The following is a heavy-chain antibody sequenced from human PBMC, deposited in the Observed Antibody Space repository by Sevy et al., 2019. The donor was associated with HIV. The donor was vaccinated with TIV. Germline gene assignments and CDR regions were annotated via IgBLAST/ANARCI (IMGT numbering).Heavy chain of an antibody. CDR2: IKSESDGGTT. CDR1: GLTLSYAW. D-gene: IGHD2-2*01. J-gene: IGHJ4*02. V-gene: IGHV3-15*07. Sequence: GGSLRLSCAASGLTLSYAWMNWVRQAPGKGLEWVGNIKSESDGGTTDFATPVKGRFIISRDDSKNTLYLQMNSLKTGDTALYCTARNFDFWGRGTLVTVSS. CDR3: ARNFDF.